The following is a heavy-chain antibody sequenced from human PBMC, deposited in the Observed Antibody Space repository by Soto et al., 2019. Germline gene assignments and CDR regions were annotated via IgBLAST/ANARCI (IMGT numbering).Heavy chain of an antibody. CDR1: GASITSTTYF. CDR3: AKNLPRTGRFDY. V-gene: IGHV4-39*01. Sequence: SETLSLTCTLSGASITSTTYFWAWIRQPPGKGLEWVGSIYYSGRTYYNPSLRSRVTISVDRSKNQFSLTMSSVTAADTAVYYCAKNLPRTGRFDYWVQGTSVTVSS. CDR2: IYYSGRT. J-gene: IGHJ4*02.